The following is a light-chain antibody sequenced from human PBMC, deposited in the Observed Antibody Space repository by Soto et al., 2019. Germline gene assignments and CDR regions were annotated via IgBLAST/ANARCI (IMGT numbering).Light chain of an antibody. CDR3: QHYNSYSEA. Sequence: EIVLTQSLATLSLSPGERATLSCRASQSVSNYLAWYQQKPGQAHRLLIYDASNRATGIPARFSGSGSGTEFTLTISSLQPDEFATYYCQHYNSYSEAFGQGTKVDNK. V-gene: IGKV3-11*01. CDR2: DAS. J-gene: IGKJ1*01. CDR1: QSVSNY.